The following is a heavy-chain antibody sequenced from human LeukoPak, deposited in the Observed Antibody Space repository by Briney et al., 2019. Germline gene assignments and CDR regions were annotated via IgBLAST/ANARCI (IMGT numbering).Heavy chain of an antibody. CDR1: GASISSYY. D-gene: IGHD2-21*01. V-gene: IGHV4-4*07. J-gene: IGHJ3*02. CDR2: IYTSGST. CDR3: ATGAYCGGDCFDAFDI. Sequence: SETLSLTCTVSGASISSYYWNWIRQPAGKGLEWIGRIYTSGSTDYNPSLKSRVTMSVDSSKNQFSLKLSSVTAADTAAYYCATGAYCGGDCFDAFDIWGQGTMVTIPS.